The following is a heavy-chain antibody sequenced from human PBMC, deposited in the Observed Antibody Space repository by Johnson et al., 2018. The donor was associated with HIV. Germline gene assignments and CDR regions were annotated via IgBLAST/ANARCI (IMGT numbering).Heavy chain of an antibody. Sequence: QVQLVESGGGVVQPGGSLRLSCAASGFTFSNYGMHWVRQAPGKGLEWVAFIQSDGSNKYYADSVKGRFTISRDNSKNTLYLQMNSLRTEDTAVYYCARGRGFHYYDSRDYSDDAFDIWGQGTMVTVSS. CDR2: IQSDGSNK. D-gene: IGHD3-22*01. V-gene: IGHV3-30*02. J-gene: IGHJ3*02. CDR1: GFTFSNYG. CDR3: ARGRGFHYYDSRDYSDDAFDI.